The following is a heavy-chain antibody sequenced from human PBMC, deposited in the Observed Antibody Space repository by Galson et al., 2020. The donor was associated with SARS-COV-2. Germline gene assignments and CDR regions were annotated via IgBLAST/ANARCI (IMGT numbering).Heavy chain of an antibody. Sequence: GESLKISCAASGFTFSNAWMSWVRQAPGKGLEWVGRVKSKTDGGTTDYAAPVKGRFIISRDDSKNTLYLQMDSLKTEDTAVYYCTWTTVTLQWDFWGQGTQVIVSS. CDR3: TWTTVTLQWDF. CDR2: VKSKTDGGTT. CDR1: GFTFSNAW. V-gene: IGHV3-15*01. D-gene: IGHD4-17*01. J-gene: IGHJ4*02.